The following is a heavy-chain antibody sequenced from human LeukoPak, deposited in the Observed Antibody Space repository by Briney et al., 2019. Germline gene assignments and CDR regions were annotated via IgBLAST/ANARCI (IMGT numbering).Heavy chain of an antibody. CDR1: GFTFSNYA. CDR2: ISASGGRT. J-gene: IGHJ3*02. CDR3: AKGKVNHDGAFDI. D-gene: IGHD1-14*01. Sequence: GGSLRLSCAASGFTFSNYAMSWVRQAPGKGLEWVSGISASGGRTYYEDSVKGRFTISRDNSKTMIYLQMNSLRAEDTAVYYCAKGKVNHDGAFDIWGLGTMVIVS. V-gene: IGHV3-23*01.